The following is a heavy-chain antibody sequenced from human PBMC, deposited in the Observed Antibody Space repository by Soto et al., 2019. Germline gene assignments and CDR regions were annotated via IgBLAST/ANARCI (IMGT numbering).Heavy chain of an antibody. D-gene: IGHD3-10*01. CDR2: TRNKTRSYTT. CDR3: SRGSYGSIYYYYMDI. CDR1: RFTFSDHY. J-gene: IGHJ6*03. V-gene: IGHV3-72*01. Sequence: EVQLVESGGTLVQPGGSLRLSCAVSRFTFSDHYMDWVRQAPGKGLEWVGRTRNKTRSYTTEYAASVEGRFIISRDDSKNSLYLQMNSLKTEDTAVYFCSRGSYGSIYYYYMDIWGKGTTVTVSS.